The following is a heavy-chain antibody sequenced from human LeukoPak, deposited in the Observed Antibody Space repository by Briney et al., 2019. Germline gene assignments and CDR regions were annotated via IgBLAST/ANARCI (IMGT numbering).Heavy chain of an antibody. CDR2: IGSTI. V-gene: IGHV3-11*04. CDR1: GFSFSDYY. CDR3: ARAAEQQLVRGGAFDI. J-gene: IGHJ3*02. Sequence: NPGGSLRLSCVASGFSFSDYYMSWIRQAPGKGLEWVSYIGSTIYYADSVKGRFTISRDNAKNSLYLQMNSLRAEDTAVYYCARAAEQQLVRGGAFDIWGQGTMVTVSS. D-gene: IGHD6-13*01.